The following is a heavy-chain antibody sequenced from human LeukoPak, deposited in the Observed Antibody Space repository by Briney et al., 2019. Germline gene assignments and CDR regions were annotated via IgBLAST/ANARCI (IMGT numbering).Heavy chain of an antibody. J-gene: IGHJ5*02. CDR3: ARADYSSSSRFDP. CDR2: VSSSSNNI. D-gene: IGHD6-6*01. V-gene: IGHV3-21*01. CDR1: GFTFSNYD. Sequence: GGSLRLSCAASGFTFSNYDMNWVRQAPGKGRGWVSSVSSSSNNIYYADSVKGRFTISKDNAKNSLFLQMNSLRAEDTAVYYCARADYSSSSRFDPWGQGTLVTVSS.